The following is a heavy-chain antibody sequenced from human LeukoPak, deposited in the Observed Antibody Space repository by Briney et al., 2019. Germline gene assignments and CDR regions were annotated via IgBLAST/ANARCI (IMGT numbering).Heavy chain of an antibody. Sequence: ASVKASCKASGYTFTSYGISWVRQAPGQGLEWMGWISAYNGNTNYAQKLQGRVTMTTDTSTSTAYMELRSLRSDDTAVYYCARDYYYDSSVHFDYWGQGTLVTVSS. CDR3: ARDYYYDSSVHFDY. V-gene: IGHV1-18*01. D-gene: IGHD3-22*01. J-gene: IGHJ4*02. CDR2: ISAYNGNT. CDR1: GYTFTSYG.